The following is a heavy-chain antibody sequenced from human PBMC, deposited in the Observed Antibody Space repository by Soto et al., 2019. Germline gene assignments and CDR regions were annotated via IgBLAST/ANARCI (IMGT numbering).Heavy chain of an antibody. J-gene: IGHJ4*02. CDR1: GYTFTSYY. D-gene: IGHD3-3*01. CDR2: ISPSSGST. V-gene: IGHV1-46*01. Sequence: ASVKVSCKACGYTFTSYYMRWVRQAPGQGLEWMGIISPSSGSTSYAQKLQGRVTMTTDTSTSTAYMELRSLRSDDTAVYYCARDWSIFVVVIIWGQGTLVTVSS. CDR3: ARDWSIFVVVII.